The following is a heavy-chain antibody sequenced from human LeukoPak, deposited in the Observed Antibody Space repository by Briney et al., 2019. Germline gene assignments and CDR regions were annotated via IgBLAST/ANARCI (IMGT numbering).Heavy chain of an antibody. V-gene: IGHV3-30*04. Sequence: PGRSLRLSCAASGFTFSSYAMHWVRQAPGKGLEWVAVISYDGSNKYYADSVKGRFTISRDNSKNTLYLQMNSLRAEDTAVYYCARPFTVTTNPAAFDIWGQGTMVTVSS. CDR3: ARPFTVTTNPAAFDI. CDR1: GFTFSSYA. D-gene: IGHD4-17*01. CDR2: ISYDGSNK. J-gene: IGHJ3*02.